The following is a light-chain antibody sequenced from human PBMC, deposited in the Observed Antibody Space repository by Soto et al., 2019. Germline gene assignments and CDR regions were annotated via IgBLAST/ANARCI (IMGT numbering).Light chain of an antibody. Sequence: EIVLTQSPGTLSLSPGERATLSCRASQSVSNNYLAWYQQKPGQAPRLLIYGASNRATGIPDRFSGSGSGTDFTLTISRLEPEDFAVYYCPQYGSSGTVDQGTKVDIK. CDR3: PQYGSSGT. J-gene: IGKJ1*01. CDR1: QSVSNNY. CDR2: GAS. V-gene: IGKV3-20*01.